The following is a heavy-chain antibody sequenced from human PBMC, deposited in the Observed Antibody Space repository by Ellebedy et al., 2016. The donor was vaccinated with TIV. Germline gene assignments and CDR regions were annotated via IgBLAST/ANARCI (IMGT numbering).Heavy chain of an antibody. CDR3: ARERTGADLTHRWYFDL. CDR2: MSSSSSYT. V-gene: IGHV3-11*06. J-gene: IGHJ2*01. Sequence: PGGSLRLSCVASGFIFSDHYMGWIRQAPGKGLEWVSYMSSSSSYTNYADSVKGRFTISRDNAKNSLFLQMNNLRAEDTAVYYCARERTGADLTHRWYFDLWGRGTLVTVSS. D-gene: IGHD1-26*01. CDR1: GFIFSDHY.